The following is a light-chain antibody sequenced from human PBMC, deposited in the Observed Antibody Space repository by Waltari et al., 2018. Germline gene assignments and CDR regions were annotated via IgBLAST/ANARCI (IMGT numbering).Light chain of an antibody. V-gene: IGLV4-69*01. J-gene: IGLJ2*01. CDR3: QTWGPGIRV. CDR2: VNSDGSH. CDR1: SSHSTYA. Sequence: QLAVTQSPSASASLGASVKLTCTLSSSHSTYAIAWHQQLPMTGPRFLMKVNSDGSHVKGDGIPDRFSGFSSGAERYLTISSLHSEDEADYYCQTWGPGIRVFGGGTTLTVL.